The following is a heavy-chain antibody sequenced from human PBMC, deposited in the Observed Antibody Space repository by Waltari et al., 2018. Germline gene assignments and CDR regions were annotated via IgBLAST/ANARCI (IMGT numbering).Heavy chain of an antibody. CDR2: IYYSGST. Sequence: QLQLQESGPGLVKPSETLSLTCTVSGGSISSSSYYWGWNRQPPGKGLEWIGSIYYSGSTYYNPSLKSRVTISVDTSKNQFSRKLSSVTAADTAVYYCARASSSGLDDAFDIWGQGTMVTVSS. V-gene: IGHV4-39*07. D-gene: IGHD3-22*01. J-gene: IGHJ3*02. CDR1: GGSISSSSYY. CDR3: ARASSSGLDDAFDI.